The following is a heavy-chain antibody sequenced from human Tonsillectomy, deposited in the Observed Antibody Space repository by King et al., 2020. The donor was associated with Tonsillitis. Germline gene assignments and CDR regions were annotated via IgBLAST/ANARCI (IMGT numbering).Heavy chain of an antibody. CDR1: GFTFSTYA. CDR2: ISESGGTT. CDR3: AKQYLDTD. V-gene: IGHV3-23*04. D-gene: IGHD5-18*01. J-gene: IGHJ4*02. Sequence: VQLVESGGGLVQVGGSLRLSCAASGFTFSTYAMNWVRQAPGKGLEWVSSISESGGTTDYADSVKGRFTISSDNSKNTLYLQMNYLRVEDTALYYCAKQYLDTDWGQGTLVTVSS.